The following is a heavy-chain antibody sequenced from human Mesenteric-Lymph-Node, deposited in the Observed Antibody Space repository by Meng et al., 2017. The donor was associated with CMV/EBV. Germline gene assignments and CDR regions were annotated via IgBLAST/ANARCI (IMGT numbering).Heavy chain of an antibody. D-gene: IGHD1-14*01. V-gene: IGHV3-66*01. J-gene: IGHJ4*02. CDR3: ARGTREVDD. CDR1: GFPVSSKY. Sequence: LRLTCAASGFPVSSKYMNWVRQAPGKGLEWVSVIYSGGNTYYADSVKGRFTISRDDSRNTVSLQMSSLRAEDTAVYYCARGTREVDDWGQGTLVTVSS. CDR2: IYSGGNT.